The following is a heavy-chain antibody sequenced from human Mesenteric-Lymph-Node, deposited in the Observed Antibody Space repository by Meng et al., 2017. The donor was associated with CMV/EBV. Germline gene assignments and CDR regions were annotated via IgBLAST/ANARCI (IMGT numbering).Heavy chain of an antibody. CDR1: GGSFSGYY. CDR3: ARGARGYCSSTSCPYYYYGMDV. CDR2: INHSGST. D-gene: IGHD2-2*01. J-gene: IGHJ6*02. V-gene: IGHV4-34*01. Sequence: GSLRLSCAVYGGSFSGYYWSWIRQPPRKGLEWIGEINHSGSTNYNPSLKSRVTISVDTSKNQFSLKLSSVTAADTAVYYCARGARGYCSSTSCPYYYYGMDVWGQGTTVTVSS.